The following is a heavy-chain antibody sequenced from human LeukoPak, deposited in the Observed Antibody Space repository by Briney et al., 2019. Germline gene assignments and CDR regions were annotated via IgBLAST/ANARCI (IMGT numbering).Heavy chain of an antibody. CDR1: GGSLISTTYY. Sequence: SETLSLTCAVSGGSLISTTYYWGWIRQPPGKGLEWIGSIYYTGSTYYNPSLKSRVTISVDTSKNQFSLKLSSVTAADTAVYYCARDSHYDILTGTNYGMDVWGQGTTVTVSS. CDR3: ARDSHYDILTGTNYGMDV. CDR2: IYYTGST. D-gene: IGHD3-9*01. V-gene: IGHV4-39*07. J-gene: IGHJ6*02.